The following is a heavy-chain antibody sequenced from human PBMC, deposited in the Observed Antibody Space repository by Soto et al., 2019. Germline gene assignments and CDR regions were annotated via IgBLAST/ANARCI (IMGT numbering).Heavy chain of an antibody. CDR2: IYYSGST. CDR1: GGSISGGGYY. Sequence: PSETLSLTCTVSGGSISGGGYYWSWIRQHPGKGLEWIGYIYYSGSTYYNPSLKSRVTISVDTSKNQFSLKLSSVTAADTAVYYCARAPAVANARWFDPWGQGTLVTVS. CDR3: ARAPAVANARWFDP. V-gene: IGHV4-31*03. D-gene: IGHD6-19*01. J-gene: IGHJ5*02.